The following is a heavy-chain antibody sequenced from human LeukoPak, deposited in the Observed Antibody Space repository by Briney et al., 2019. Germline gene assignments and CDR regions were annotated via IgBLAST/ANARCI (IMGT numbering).Heavy chain of an antibody. CDR3: ARKDCSGGSCYSSYYYYYYYMDV. CDR1: GFTFDDYG. CDR2: INWNGGST. D-gene: IGHD2-15*01. V-gene: IGHV3-20*04. J-gene: IGHJ6*03. Sequence: GGSLRLSCAASGFTFDDYGMSWVRQAPGKGLEWVSSINWNGGSTVYADSVKGRFTISRDNAKNSLYLQMNSLRAEDTALYYCARKDCSGGSCYSSYYYYYYYMDVWGKGTTVTVSS.